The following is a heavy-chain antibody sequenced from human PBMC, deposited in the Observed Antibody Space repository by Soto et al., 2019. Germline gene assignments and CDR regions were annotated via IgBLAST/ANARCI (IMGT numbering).Heavy chain of an antibody. CDR1: GFSLSDYY. CDR2: ISSSGTTT. J-gene: IGHJ4*02. CDR3: ARVRGDSSGSYYFDY. V-gene: IGHV3-11*01. D-gene: IGHD3-22*01. Sequence: GSLRLSCAASGFSLSDYYVSWIRQAPGEGLEWVSYISSSGTTTHYADSVKGRFTISKDNAKNSLYLQMNSLRAEDTAVYYCARVRGDSSGSYYFDYWGQGTRVTVS.